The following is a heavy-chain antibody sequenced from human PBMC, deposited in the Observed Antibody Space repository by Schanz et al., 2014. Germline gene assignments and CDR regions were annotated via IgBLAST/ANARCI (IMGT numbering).Heavy chain of an antibody. J-gene: IGHJ4*02. CDR1: GGSINSNSYY. CDR3: ARHGPLAGIPLDY. V-gene: IGHV4-39*01. D-gene: IGHD6-19*01. CDR2: VFYTGTT. Sequence: QLQLQESGPGLVKPSETLSLICSVSGGSINSNSYYWGWIRQPPGKGLEWIGNVFYTGTTYTNPPLGSRLPWPVDTPNNQFPLKLTSVTAADTAVYFCARHGPLAGIPLDYWGRGTLVTVSS.